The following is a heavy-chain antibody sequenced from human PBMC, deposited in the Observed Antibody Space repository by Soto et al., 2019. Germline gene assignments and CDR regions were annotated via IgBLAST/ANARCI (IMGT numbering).Heavy chain of an antibody. V-gene: IGHV4-4*07. CDR2: ITINGNT. Sequence: XTLSLPCRVSGAYVSDFAWSWIRQPAGKGLEWIGRITINGNTQTNPSLKSRVTMSIDTSRNHFSLNLKSATAADTALYYCARETGENWTYEDHWGPGTLGTVS. J-gene: IGHJ4*02. CDR3: ARETGENWTYEDH. D-gene: IGHD1-7*01. CDR1: GAYVSDFA.